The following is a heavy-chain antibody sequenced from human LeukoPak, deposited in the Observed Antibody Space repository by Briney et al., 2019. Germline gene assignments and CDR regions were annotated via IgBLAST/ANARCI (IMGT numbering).Heavy chain of an antibody. CDR2: ISSSSSYI. D-gene: IGHD5-18*01. J-gene: IGHJ4*02. CDR3: AREGEIYSYGFGY. Sequence: PGGSLRLSCAASGFTFSSYSMNWVRQAPGKGLEWVSSISSSSSYIYYADSVKGRFTISRDNAKNSLYLQMNSLRAEDTAVYCCAREGEIYSYGFGYWGQGTLVTVSS. V-gene: IGHV3-21*01. CDR1: GFTFSSYS.